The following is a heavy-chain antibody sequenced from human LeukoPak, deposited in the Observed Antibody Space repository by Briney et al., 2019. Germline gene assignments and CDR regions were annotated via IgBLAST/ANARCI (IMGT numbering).Heavy chain of an antibody. J-gene: IGHJ6*02. V-gene: IGHV1-18*01. Sequence: ASVKVSCKASGYTFTSYGISWVRQAPGQGLEWMGWISAYNGNTNYAQKLQGRVTMTTDASTSTAYMELRSLRSDDTAVYYCASSPDYGGPYGMDVWGQGTTVTVSS. D-gene: IGHD4-23*01. CDR1: GYTFTSYG. CDR3: ASSPDYGGPYGMDV. CDR2: ISAYNGNT.